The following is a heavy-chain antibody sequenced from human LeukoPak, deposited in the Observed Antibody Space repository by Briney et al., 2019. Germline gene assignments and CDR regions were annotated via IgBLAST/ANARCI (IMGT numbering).Heavy chain of an antibody. Sequence: SVTLSLTCAVYGGPFSGYYWSWIRQPPGKGLEWIGYIYYSGSTNYNPSLKSRVTISVDTSKNQFSLKLSSVTAADTAVYYCAREKSGIAVAGEAFDIWGQGTMVTVSS. V-gene: IGHV4-59*01. CDR1: GGPFSGYY. CDR3: AREKSGIAVAGEAFDI. J-gene: IGHJ3*02. CDR2: IYYSGST. D-gene: IGHD6-19*01.